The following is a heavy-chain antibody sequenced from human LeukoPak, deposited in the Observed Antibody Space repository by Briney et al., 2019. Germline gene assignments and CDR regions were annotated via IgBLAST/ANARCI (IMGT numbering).Heavy chain of an antibody. CDR1: EFTFSSYA. D-gene: IGHD6-13*01. CDR3: AKDQVYSSSWYSYYYYGMDV. Sequence: GGSLRLSCAASEFTFSSYAMSWVRQAPGKGLEWVSTISSCGGNTYYADSVKGRFTISRDNSKNTVYLQMNSLRAEDTAVYYCAKDQVYSSSWYSYYYYGMDVWGQGTTVTVSS. J-gene: IGHJ6*02. V-gene: IGHV3-23*01. CDR2: ISSCGGNT.